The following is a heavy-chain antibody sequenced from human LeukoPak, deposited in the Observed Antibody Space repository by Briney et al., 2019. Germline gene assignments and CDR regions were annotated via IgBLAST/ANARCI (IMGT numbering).Heavy chain of an antibody. CDR3: AKDANYLDSSGYFIPFDY. CDR2: LGTDGTYT. D-gene: IGHD3-22*01. V-gene: IGHV3-74*01. J-gene: IGHJ4*02. CDR1: GFNLRDYW. Sequence: PGGSLRLSCAASGFNLRDYWMHWVRQAPGKGLVWVSRLGTDGTYTNYADSVKGRFSVSRDNSVNIVYLQMDSLRADDSALYSRAKDANYLDSSGYFIPFDYWGPGTLVTVAS.